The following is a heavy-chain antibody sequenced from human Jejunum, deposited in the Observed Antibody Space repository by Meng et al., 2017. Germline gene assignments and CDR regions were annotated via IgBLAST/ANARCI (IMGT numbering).Heavy chain of an antibody. D-gene: IGHD2-2*01. CDR3: AKSSISSYNADFDY. CDR1: GFTFTSFA. CDR2: IAGSVGGGRT. J-gene: IGHJ4*02. Sequence: GESLKISCAAPGFTFTSFAMTWVRQAPGKGLEWVSGIAGSVGGGRTFYPEFVKGRFTISRDNSRNTLYLHMNSLRAEDTAVYYCAKSSISSYNADFDYWGRGSLVTVSS. V-gene: IGHV3-23*01.